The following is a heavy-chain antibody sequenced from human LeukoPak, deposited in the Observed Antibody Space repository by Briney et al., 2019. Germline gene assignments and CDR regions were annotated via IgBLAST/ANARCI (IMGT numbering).Heavy chain of an antibody. D-gene: IGHD6-13*01. CDR3: ARAGGTSWADY. CDR1: GFTFSSYW. Sequence: PGGSLRLSCAASGFTFSSYWMTWVRQAPGKGLEWVANIKQDGSEKNYVDAVKGRFTISRDNAKNSVYLQMNSLRAEDTAVYYCARAGGTSWADYWGQGTLVTVSS. V-gene: IGHV3-7*01. J-gene: IGHJ4*02. CDR2: IKQDGSEK.